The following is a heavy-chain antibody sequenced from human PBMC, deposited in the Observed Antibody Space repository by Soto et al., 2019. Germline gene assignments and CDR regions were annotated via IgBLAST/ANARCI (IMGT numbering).Heavy chain of an antibody. CDR1: GYTFTSYA. V-gene: IGHV1-3*01. D-gene: IGHD2-2*01. Sequence: QVQLVQSGAEVKKPGASVKVSCKASGYTFTSYAMHWVRQAPGQRLEWMGWINAGNGNTKYSQKFQGRVTITRDTSASTAYMELSSLRSEDTAVYYCAREGGGCSSTSCSHYYYYGMDVWCQGTTVTVSS. J-gene: IGHJ6*02. CDR2: INAGNGNT. CDR3: AREGGGCSSTSCSHYYYYGMDV.